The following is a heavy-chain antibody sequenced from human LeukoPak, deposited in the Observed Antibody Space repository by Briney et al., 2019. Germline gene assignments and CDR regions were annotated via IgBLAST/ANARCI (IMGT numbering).Heavy chain of an antibody. V-gene: IGHV4-34*01. D-gene: IGHD3-9*01. J-gene: IGHJ6*04. Sequence: SETLSLTCAVYGGSFSGYYWSWIRQPPGKGLEWIGEINHGGSTNYNPSLKSRVTISVDTSKNQFSLKLSSVTAADTAVYYCARPGRDILTGYYRPVKGDYYYGMDVWAKGPRSPSPQ. CDR3: ARPGRDILTGYYRPVKGDYYYGMDV. CDR1: GGSFSGYY. CDR2: INHGGST.